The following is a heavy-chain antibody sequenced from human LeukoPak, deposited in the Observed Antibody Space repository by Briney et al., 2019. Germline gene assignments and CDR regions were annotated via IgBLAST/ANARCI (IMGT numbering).Heavy chain of an antibody. CDR1: GFIFSSYS. V-gene: IGHV4-59*12. CDR2: IYYSGST. Sequence: GSLRLSCAASGFIFSSYSMNWLRQPPGKGLEWIGNIYYSGSTYYTPSLESRVTISLDTSKNQFSLNLSSVTAADTAVYYCARWALKSAFDLWGQGTTVTVSS. CDR3: ARWALKSAFDL. J-gene: IGHJ3*01.